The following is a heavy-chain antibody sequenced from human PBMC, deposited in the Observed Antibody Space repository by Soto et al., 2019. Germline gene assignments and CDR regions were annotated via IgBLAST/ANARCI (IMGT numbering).Heavy chain of an antibody. CDR1: GYTFTSYD. CDR3: AREISGVVSDYYYYYYMDV. CDR2: MNPNSGNT. J-gene: IGHJ6*03. Sequence: ASVKVSCKASGYTFTSYDINWVRQATGQGLEWMGWMNPNSGNTGYAQKFQGRVTMTRNTSISTAYMELSSLRSEDTAVYYCAREISGVVSDYYYYYYMDVWGKGTTVTVSS. D-gene: IGHD3-3*01. V-gene: IGHV1-8*01.